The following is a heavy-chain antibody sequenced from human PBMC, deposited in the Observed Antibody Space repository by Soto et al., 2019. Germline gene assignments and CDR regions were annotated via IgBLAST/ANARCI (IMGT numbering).Heavy chain of an antibody. CDR1: GFTFSSYA. J-gene: IGHJ5*02. D-gene: IGHD3-3*01. CDR3: ASMRRSITIFGVVIWFDP. CDR2: ISGSGGST. V-gene: IGHV3-23*01. Sequence: GGSLRLSCAASGFTFSSYAMSWVRQAPGKGLEWVSTISGSGGSTYYADSVKGRFTISRDNSKNTLYLQMNSLRAEDTAVYYCASMRRSITIFGVVIWFDPWGQGTLVTVSS.